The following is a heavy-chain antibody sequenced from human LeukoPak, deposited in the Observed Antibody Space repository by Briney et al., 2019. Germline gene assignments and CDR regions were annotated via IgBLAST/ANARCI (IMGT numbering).Heavy chain of an antibody. Sequence: GGSLRLSCAASGFTFSSYEMNWVRQAPGKGLEWVSYISSSGSTIYYADSVKGRFTISRDNSKNTLYLQMNSLRAEDTAVYYCARGDSSGYYFDYWGQGTLVTVSS. D-gene: IGHD3-22*01. CDR3: ARGDSSGYYFDY. CDR2: ISSSGSTI. CDR1: GFTFSSYE. J-gene: IGHJ4*02. V-gene: IGHV3-48*03.